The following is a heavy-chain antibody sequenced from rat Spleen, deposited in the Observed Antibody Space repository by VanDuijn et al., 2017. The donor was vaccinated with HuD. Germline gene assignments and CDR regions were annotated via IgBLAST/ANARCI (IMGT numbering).Heavy chain of an antibody. D-gene: IGHD1-11*01. CDR1: GYTFTNYH. J-gene: IGHJ3*01. Sequence: QVQLQQSGADLAKPGSSVKISCKASGYTFTNYHMSWIKQTTGQGLEFIGSINTGSGGTNYNEKFRGKATLTVDKSSNTAFMQLSRLTPDDSAVYYCARVSYGGFIGLCWFAYWGQGTLVTVSS. CDR2: INTGSGGT. CDR3: ARVSYGGFIGLCWFAY. V-gene: IGHV1-43*01.